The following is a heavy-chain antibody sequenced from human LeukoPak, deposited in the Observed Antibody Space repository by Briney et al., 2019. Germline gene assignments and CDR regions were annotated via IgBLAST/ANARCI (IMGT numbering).Heavy chain of an antibody. CDR2: IYYSGST. V-gene: IGHV4-39*01. CDR1: GGSISSSSYY. J-gene: IGHJ4*02. Sequence: SETLSLTCTVSGGSISSSSYYWGWIRQPPGKRLEWIGSIYYSGSTYYNPSLKSRVTISVDTSKNQFSLKLSSVTAADTAVYYCASGENTMVRGVITHYFDYWGQGTLVTVSS. CDR3: ASGENTMVRGVITHYFDY. D-gene: IGHD3-10*01.